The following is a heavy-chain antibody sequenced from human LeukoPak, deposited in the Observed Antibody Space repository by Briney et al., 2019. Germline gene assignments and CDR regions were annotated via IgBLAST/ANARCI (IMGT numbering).Heavy chain of an antibody. J-gene: IGHJ4*02. CDR1: GYTFTTYG. V-gene: IGHV1-18*01. D-gene: IGHD5-12*01. Sequence: GASVKVSCKASGYTFTTYGISWVRQAPGQGLEWVGWISGYSGNTDYAQKFQDRVTMTTDTSTSTAYMELRSLRSDDTAVYYCAREESSGYENWGQGTLVTVSS. CDR3: AREESSGYEN. CDR2: ISGYSGNT.